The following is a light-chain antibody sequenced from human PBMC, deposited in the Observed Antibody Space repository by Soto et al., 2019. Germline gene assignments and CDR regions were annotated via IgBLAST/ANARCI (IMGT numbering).Light chain of an antibody. Sequence: EIVLTQSPGTLSLSPGERATLSCRASQSIKSRYLAWYQQTPGQAPRLLVYGSSNRATGIPDRFTGSGSGTDFTLTISGLEPEDFAVDYCQQYGGALPYTFGQGTKLEIK. CDR1: QSIKSRY. CDR3: QQYGGALPYT. V-gene: IGKV3-20*01. J-gene: IGKJ2*01. CDR2: GSS.